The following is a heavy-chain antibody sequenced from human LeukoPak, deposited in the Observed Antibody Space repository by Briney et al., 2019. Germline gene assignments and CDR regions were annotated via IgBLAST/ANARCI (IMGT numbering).Heavy chain of an antibody. Sequence: SETLSLTCTVSGGSVSSGSYYWSWIRQPPGKGLEWIGYIHYSGSTNYNPSLKSRVTISVDTSKNQFSLRLSSVTAADTAVYYCATLWFGELGAWFDPWGQGTLVTVSS. D-gene: IGHD3-10*01. CDR1: GGSVSSGSYY. J-gene: IGHJ5*02. CDR3: ATLWFGELGAWFDP. V-gene: IGHV4-61*01. CDR2: IHYSGST.